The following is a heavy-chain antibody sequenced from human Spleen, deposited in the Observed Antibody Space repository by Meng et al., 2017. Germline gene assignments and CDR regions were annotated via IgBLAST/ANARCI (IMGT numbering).Heavy chain of an antibody. Sequence: QVQPVRSGAEVKKPGSSVKVSCKASGGTFSSYAISWVRQAPGQGLEWMGGIIPIFGTANYAQKFQGRVTITADESTSTAYMELSSLRSEDTAVYFCATFYYDSSGYEEYFQHWGQGTLVTVSS. CDR1: GGTFSSYA. J-gene: IGHJ1*01. V-gene: IGHV1-69*12. D-gene: IGHD3-22*01. CDR3: ATFYYDSSGYEEYFQH. CDR2: IIPIFGTA.